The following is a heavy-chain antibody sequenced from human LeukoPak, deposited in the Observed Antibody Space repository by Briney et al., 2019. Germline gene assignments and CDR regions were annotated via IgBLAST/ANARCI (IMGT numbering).Heavy chain of an antibody. D-gene: IGHD5/OR15-5a*01. Sequence: SETLSLTCSVSGTYINTYYWSWLRQPPGKGLEWIGYFYSGSTKYNPSLKSRVAISVDTSKNQFSLTLSSVTAADTAVYYCARDLYVVTWGQGTPVTASS. CDR3: ARDLYVVT. CDR1: GTYINTYY. J-gene: IGHJ5*02. V-gene: IGHV4-59*01. CDR2: FYSGST.